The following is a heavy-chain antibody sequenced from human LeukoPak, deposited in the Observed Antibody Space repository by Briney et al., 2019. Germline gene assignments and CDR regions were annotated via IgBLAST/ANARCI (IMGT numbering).Heavy chain of an antibody. D-gene: IGHD5-24*01. J-gene: IGHJ4*02. CDR2: IIPIFGTA. Sequence: GASVKVSCKASGGTFSSYAISWVRQAPGQELEWMGGIIPIFGTANYAQKFQGRVTITTDESTSTAYMELSSLRSEDTVVYYCARDRDGYNHFDYWGQGTLVTVSS. V-gene: IGHV1-69*05. CDR3: ARDRDGYNHFDY. CDR1: GGTFSSYA.